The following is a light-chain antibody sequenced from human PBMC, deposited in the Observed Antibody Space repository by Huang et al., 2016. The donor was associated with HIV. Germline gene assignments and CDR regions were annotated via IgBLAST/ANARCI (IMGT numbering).Light chain of an antibody. V-gene: IGKV3-11*01. CDR2: DAS. CDR1: QSVSSY. J-gene: IGKJ5*01. Sequence: EIVLTQSPATLSLSPGERATLSCRASQSVSSYLAWFQQKPGQAPRLLIYDASNRATGTPARFSGSGSGTEFTLTISSLEAEDFAVYYCQQHRNWPITFGQGTRLEIK. CDR3: QQHRNWPIT.